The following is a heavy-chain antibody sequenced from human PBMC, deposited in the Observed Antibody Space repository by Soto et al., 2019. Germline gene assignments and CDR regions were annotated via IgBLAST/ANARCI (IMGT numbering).Heavy chain of an antibody. V-gene: IGHV6-1*01. J-gene: IGHJ5*01. D-gene: IGHD2-8*01. CDR1: GDSVSTNSAT. CDR2: TYYRSKWYN. CDR3: ARLIGNSWLDS. Sequence: SQTLSLTCVISGDSVSTNSATWDWIRQSPSRGLEWLGRTYYRSKWYNDYAVSAKGRITINPDTSNNQLSLQLNSVTPDDTGGDYCARLIGNSWLDSWGQGSLVTV.